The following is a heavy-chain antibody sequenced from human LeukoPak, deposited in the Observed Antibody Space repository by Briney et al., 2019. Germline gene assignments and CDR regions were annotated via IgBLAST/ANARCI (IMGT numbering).Heavy chain of an antibody. CDR2: IKSKTNGGTT. CDR3: STDSLVLNY. CDR1: GLTFTNTW. Sequence: GGSLRLSCVVSGLTFTNTWLGWVRQAPGKGLEWVGRIKSKTNGGTTDYTAPVKGRFTISRDDSKNTVYLQMDSLKTEDTGVYYCSTDSLVLNYWGQGTLVTVSS. J-gene: IGHJ4*02. V-gene: IGHV3-15*01. D-gene: IGHD3-10*01.